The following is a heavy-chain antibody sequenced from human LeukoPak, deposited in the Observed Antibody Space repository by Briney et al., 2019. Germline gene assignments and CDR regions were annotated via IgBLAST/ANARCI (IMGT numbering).Heavy chain of an antibody. CDR1: GDSISSGDYY. D-gene: IGHD1-26*01. CDR3: ARDVGANSHFDY. Sequence: SQTLSLTCTVSGDSISSGDYYWSWIRQPPGKGLEWIGHIYYSGSTYYNPSLKSRITISVDTSKNQFSLKLSSVTAADTAVYYCARDVGANSHFDYWGQGTLVTVSS. CDR2: IYYSGST. J-gene: IGHJ4*02. V-gene: IGHV4-30-4*08.